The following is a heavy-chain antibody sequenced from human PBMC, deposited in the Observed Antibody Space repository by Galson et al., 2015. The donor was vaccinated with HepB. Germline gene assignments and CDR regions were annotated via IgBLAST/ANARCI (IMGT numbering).Heavy chain of an antibody. CDR2: IYYSGST. CDR3: ARRNSAAAVYNWFDP. CDR1: GGSISSSSYY. D-gene: IGHD6-13*01. V-gene: IGHV4-39*01. Sequence: LSLTCTVSGGSISSSSYYWGWIRQPPGKGLEWIGSIYYSGSTYYNPSLRSRVTISVDTSKNQFSLKLSSVTAADTAVYYCARRNSAAAVYNWFDPWGQGTLVTVSS. J-gene: IGHJ5*02.